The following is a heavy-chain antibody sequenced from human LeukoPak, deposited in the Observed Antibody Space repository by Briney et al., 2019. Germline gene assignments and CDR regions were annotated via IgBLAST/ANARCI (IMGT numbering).Heavy chain of an antibody. CDR1: GFTFSSYS. CDR2: ISSSSSYI. V-gene: IGHV3-21*01. Sequence: PGGSLRLSCAASGFTFSSYSMNWVRQAPGKGLEWVSSISSSSSYIYYADSVKGRFTISRDNAKNSLYPQMNSLRAEDTAVYYCARDLIAVAGTGDYWGQGTLATVSS. J-gene: IGHJ4*02. CDR3: ARDLIAVAGTGDY. D-gene: IGHD6-19*01.